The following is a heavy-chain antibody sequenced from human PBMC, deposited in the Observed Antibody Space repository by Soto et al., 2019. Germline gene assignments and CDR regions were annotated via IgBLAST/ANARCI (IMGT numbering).Heavy chain of an antibody. J-gene: IGHJ6*02. Sequence: QVQLVQSGAEVKKPGSSLKVSCKASGDTFSSYAISWVRHAPGQGLEWMGGIIPIFGTANYAQKFQGRVTIAADESTSTAYMELSSLRSEDTAVYYCARDGSGYRSRASPMDVWGQGTTVTVSS. CDR1: GDTFSSYA. CDR3: ARDGSGYRSRASPMDV. V-gene: IGHV1-69*01. D-gene: IGHD3-22*01. CDR2: IIPIFGTA.